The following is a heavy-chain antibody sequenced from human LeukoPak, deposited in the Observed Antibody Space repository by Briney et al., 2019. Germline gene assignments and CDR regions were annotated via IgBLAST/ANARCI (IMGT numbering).Heavy chain of an antibody. CDR2: ISAYNGKT. J-gene: IGHJ5*02. Sequence: GAAVKDSFKASGYTFTSYGISSVRQPPGQGLEWMGWISAYNGKTNYAQKIQGRVTMNADTSTSTDYMELRILRSDNTAVYYCARDLRLGYGSSTSCYGGPSRIEPWGQGTLVTVSS. D-gene: IGHD2-2*01. CDR1: GYTFTSYG. V-gene: IGHV1-18*01. CDR3: ARDLRLGYGSSTSCYGGPSRIEP.